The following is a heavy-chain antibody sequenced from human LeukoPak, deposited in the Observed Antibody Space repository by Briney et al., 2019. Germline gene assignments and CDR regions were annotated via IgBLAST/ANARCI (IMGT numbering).Heavy chain of an antibody. CDR1: GGSISSGGYS. CDR3: ARVNCSSTSCHPLYYYYGMDV. Sequence: SETPSLTCAVSGGSISSGGYSWSWIRQPPGKGLEWIGYIYHSGSTYYNPSLKSRVTISVDRSKNQFSLKLSSVTAADTAVYYCARVNCSSTSCHPLYYYYGMDVWGQGTTVTVSS. D-gene: IGHD2-2*01. J-gene: IGHJ6*02. V-gene: IGHV4-30-2*01. CDR2: IYHSGST.